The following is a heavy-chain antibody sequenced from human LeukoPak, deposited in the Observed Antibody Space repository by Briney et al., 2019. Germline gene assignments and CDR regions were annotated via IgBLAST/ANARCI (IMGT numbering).Heavy chain of an antibody. V-gene: IGHV3-30*18. CDR3: AKDKRSGYSGYYGMDV. J-gene: IGHJ6*02. CDR1: GFTLSSYG. CDR2: MSYDGSNK. Sequence: GGSLRLSCAASGFTLSSYGMHWVSQAPGKGLEWVAVMSYDGSNKYYADSVKGRFTISRDNSKNTLYLQMNSLRAEDTAVYYCAKDKRSGYSGYYGMDVWGQWTTVTVSS. D-gene: IGHD5-12*01.